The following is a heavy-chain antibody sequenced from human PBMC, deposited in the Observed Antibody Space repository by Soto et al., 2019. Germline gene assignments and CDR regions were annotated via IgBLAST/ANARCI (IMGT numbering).Heavy chain of an antibody. Sequence: GGSLRLSCAASGFTFSSYAMSWVRQAPGKGLEWVSAISGSGGSTYYADSVKGRFTISRDNSKNTLYLQMNSLRAEDTAVYYCARNYGSGTIYYYYYGMDVWGQGTTVTVSS. D-gene: IGHD3-10*01. CDR1: GFTFSSYA. CDR3: ARNYGSGTIYYYYYGMDV. CDR2: ISGSGGST. J-gene: IGHJ6*02. V-gene: IGHV3-23*01.